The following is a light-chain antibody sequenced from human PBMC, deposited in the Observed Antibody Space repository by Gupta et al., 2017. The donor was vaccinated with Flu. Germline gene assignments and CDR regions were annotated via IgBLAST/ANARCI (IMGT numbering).Light chain of an antibody. CDR3: QQHDDYPRT. J-gene: IGKJ1*01. CDR2: SAS. V-gene: IGKV1-17*01. Sequence: DIQMTQSPSSLSASVGDSVTFTCRASQGIENRLGWYQQKPGKAPKRLIYSASSVQCGVPSRFSGSGSGTEFTLTISSLQPEDFANYYCQQHDDYPRTFGQGTKVEIK. CDR1: QGIENR.